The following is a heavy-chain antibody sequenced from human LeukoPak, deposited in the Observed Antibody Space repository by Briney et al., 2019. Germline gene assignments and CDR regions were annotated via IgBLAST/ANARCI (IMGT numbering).Heavy chain of an antibody. CDR2: MFDSEST. J-gene: IGHJ4*02. CDR1: GDSFSGYY. D-gene: IGHD5-18*01. CDR3: ATIKRGSIYGYFDF. V-gene: IGHV4-59*01. Sequence: SDTLSLTCAVYGDSFSGYYWSWIRQPPGKGLEWIGYMFDSESTKDNPSLKSRITLSADTSKNQFSLRLSSVTAADTAVYYCATIKRGSIYGYFDFWGQGILVTVSS.